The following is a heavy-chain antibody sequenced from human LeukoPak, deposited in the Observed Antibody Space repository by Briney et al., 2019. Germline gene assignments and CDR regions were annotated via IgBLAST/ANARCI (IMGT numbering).Heavy chain of an antibody. J-gene: IGHJ4*02. Sequence: PGGSLRLSCAASGCTFSSYGMSWVRQAPGKGLEWVSAISGSGGSTYYADSVKGRFTISRDNSKNTLYLQMNSLRAEDTAVYYCAKRGSGYNHFDYWGQGTLVTVSS. V-gene: IGHV3-23*01. CDR2: ISGSGGST. CDR1: GCTFSSYG. D-gene: IGHD3-3*01. CDR3: AKRGSGYNHFDY.